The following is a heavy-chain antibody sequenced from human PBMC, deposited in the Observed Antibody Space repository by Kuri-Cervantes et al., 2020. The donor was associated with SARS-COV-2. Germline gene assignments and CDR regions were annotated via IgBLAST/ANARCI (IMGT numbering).Heavy chain of an antibody. D-gene: IGHD6-19*01. CDR1: SHSTTSSSSY. V-gene: IGHV4-39*01. J-gene: IGHJ3*02. CDR3: VTSLPRSGWDGEDAFDI. Sequence: SESLSPTSTVASHSTTSSSSYWGWLRQPPGKGLEWIGNIYNSGSTYYNPSLKSRVTISVDTSKKQFPLKLSSVTAADTAMYYCVTSLPRSGWDGEDAFDIWGQGTMVTVSS. CDR2: IYNSGST.